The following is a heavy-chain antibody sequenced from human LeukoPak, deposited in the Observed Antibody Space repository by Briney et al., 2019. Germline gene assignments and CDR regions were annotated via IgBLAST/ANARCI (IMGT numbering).Heavy chain of an antibody. CDR2: INHSGST. D-gene: IGHD3-9*01. J-gene: IGHJ4*02. CDR3: ARGSVTGYYTFDY. CDR1: GGSFRGYY. Sequence: SETLSLTCAAYGGSFRGYYWSWIRQPPGKGLEWIGEINHSGSTNYNPSLKSRVTISVDTSKNQFSLKLSSVTAADTAVYYCARGSVTGYYTFDYWGQGTLVTVSS. V-gene: IGHV4-34*01.